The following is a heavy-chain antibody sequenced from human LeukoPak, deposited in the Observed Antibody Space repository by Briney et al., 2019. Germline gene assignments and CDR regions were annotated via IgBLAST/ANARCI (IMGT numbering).Heavy chain of an antibody. V-gene: IGHV1-18*04. CDR1: GYSFNMYG. D-gene: IGHD6-19*01. CDR3: ARRSKLVSSATWRWFDP. Sequence: EASVKVSCTASGYSFNMYGISWLRKAPGQGLEWMGWIRSDNGNADYAQKFQGRVSMTTDPSTSTVYMELKSLRSDDTAVYYCARRSKLVSSATWRWFDPWGQGTQVTVSS. J-gene: IGHJ5*02. CDR2: IRSDNGNA.